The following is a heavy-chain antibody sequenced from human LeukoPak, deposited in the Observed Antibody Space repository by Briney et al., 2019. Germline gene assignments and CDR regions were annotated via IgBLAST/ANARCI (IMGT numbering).Heavy chain of an antibody. V-gene: IGHV3-23*01. CDR2: ISGSGGST. CDR1: GFTFSSYW. Sequence: GGSLRLSCVASGFTFSSYWMSWVRQAPGKGLEWVSAISGSGGSTYYADSVKGRFTISRDNSKNTLYLQMNSLRAEDTAVYYCAKVPKYFLCDYWGQGTLVTVSS. J-gene: IGHJ4*02. CDR3: AKVPKYFLCDY. D-gene: IGHD3-3*01.